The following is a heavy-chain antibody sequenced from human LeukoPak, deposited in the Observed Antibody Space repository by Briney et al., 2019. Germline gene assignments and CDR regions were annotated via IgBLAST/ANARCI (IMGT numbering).Heavy chain of an antibody. CDR1: GGSISSYY. CDR2: IYYSVST. D-gene: IGHD6-19*01. CDR3: ARADPAVAGFDY. Sequence: SETLSLTCTVSGGSISSYYWSWIRQPPGKGLEWIGYIYYSVSTNYNPSLKSRVTISVATSKNQFSLKLSSVTAADTAVYYCARADPAVAGFDYWGQGTLVTVSS. V-gene: IGHV4-59*01. J-gene: IGHJ4*02.